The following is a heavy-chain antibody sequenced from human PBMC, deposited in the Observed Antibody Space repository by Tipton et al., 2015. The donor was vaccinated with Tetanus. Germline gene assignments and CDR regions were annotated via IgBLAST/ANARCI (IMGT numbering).Heavy chain of an antibody. D-gene: IGHD3-22*01. CDR2: IYQSGST. J-gene: IGHJ6*02. CDR3: ARVGPYYSDTSNGYHVYGMGV. V-gene: IGHV4-61*01. Sequence: TLSLTCTVSGGSVNSGSYYWSWIRQPPGKGLEWIGYIYQSGSTSYSPSLESRVTISLETSKNQVSLKLSSVTAADTAVYDCARVGPYYSDTSNGYHVYGMGVWGQGTPVTVSS. CDR1: GGSVNSGSYY.